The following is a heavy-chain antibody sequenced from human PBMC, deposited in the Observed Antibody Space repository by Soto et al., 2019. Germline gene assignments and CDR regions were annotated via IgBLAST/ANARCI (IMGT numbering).Heavy chain of an antibody. J-gene: IGHJ4*02. CDR2: MKPRTGRT. CDR3: ARGVSAGVDY. CDR1: GYSFTSFD. Sequence: QVQLVQSGAEVGGPGAPGRVPCKASGYSFTSFDINWVRQTAGQGLEWMGWMKPRTGRTGYAQKFQGRVTMTRDTSINTAYMELTTLTSDDTAFYYCARGVSAGVDYWGQGTLVTVSS. V-gene: IGHV1-8*02. D-gene: IGHD1-26*01.